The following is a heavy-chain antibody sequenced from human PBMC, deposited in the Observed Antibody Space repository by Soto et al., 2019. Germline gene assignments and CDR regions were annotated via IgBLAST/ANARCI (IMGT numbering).Heavy chain of an antibody. D-gene: IGHD1-26*01. J-gene: IGHJ1*01. Sequence: SETLSLTCTVSGVSVSRDYQWIWIRQPPGKGLEWIGHISYSGSPYYHPSLRSRLSISVDTSKNQFSLKVKSVTAADTAVYYCARAWDFWGLCLLVTVSS. CDR2: ISYSGSP. CDR1: GVSVSRDYQ. CDR3: ARAWDF. V-gene: IGHV4-30-4*01.